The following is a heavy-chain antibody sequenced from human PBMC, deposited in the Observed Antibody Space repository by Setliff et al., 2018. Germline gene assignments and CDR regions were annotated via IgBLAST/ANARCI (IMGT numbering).Heavy chain of an antibody. CDR1: GGSISSGSYY. V-gene: IGHV4-61*02. CDR2: IYSSGST. J-gene: IGHJ5*02. D-gene: IGHD1-26*01. Sequence: TLSLTCTVSGGSISSGSYYWSWIRQPAGKGLEWIGRIYSSGSTKYNPSLKSRVTISGDTSKNQFSLKLSSVTAADTAVYYCARGAPGWELLSWFDPWGQGTLVTVSS. CDR3: ARGAPGWELLSWFDP.